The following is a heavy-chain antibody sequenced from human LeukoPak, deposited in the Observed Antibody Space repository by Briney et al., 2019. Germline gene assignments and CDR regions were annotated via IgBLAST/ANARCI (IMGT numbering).Heavy chain of an antibody. CDR3: ARGSRGSWHDAFDI. J-gene: IGHJ3*02. CDR2: ISYDGSNK. CDR1: GFTFSSYG. Sequence: GGSLRLSCAASGFTFSSYGMHWVRQAPGKGLEWVAVISYDGSNKYYADSVKGRFTISRDNSKNTLYLQMNSLRAEDTAVYYCARGSRGSWHDAFDIWGQGTMVTVSS. D-gene: IGHD6-13*01. V-gene: IGHV3-30*03.